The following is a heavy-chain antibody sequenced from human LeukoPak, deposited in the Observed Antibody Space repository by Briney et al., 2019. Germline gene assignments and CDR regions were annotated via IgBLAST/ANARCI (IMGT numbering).Heavy chain of an antibody. J-gene: IGHJ4*02. Sequence: ASVKVSCKASGYTFTSYGISWVRQAPGQGLEWMGWISAYNGNANYAQKLQGRVTMTTDTSTSTAYMELRSLRSDDTAVYFCASNYYDSSTYSHFYLDYWGQGTLVTVSS. D-gene: IGHD3-22*01. CDR2: ISAYNGNA. V-gene: IGHV1-18*01. CDR1: GYTFTSYG. CDR3: ASNYYDSSTYSHFYLDY.